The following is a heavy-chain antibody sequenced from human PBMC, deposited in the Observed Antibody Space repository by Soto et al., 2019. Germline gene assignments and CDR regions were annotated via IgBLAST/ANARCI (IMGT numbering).Heavy chain of an antibody. CDR3: AKDLRFGITIGDY. CDR2: ISGSGGST. D-gene: IGHD3-16*01. Sequence: VGSLRLSCAASGFTFSSYAMSWVRQAPGKGLEWVSAISGSGGSTYYADSVKGRFTISRDNSKNTLYLQMNSLRAEDTAVYYCAKDLRFGITIGDYWGQGTLVTVSS. J-gene: IGHJ4*02. V-gene: IGHV3-23*01. CDR1: GFTFSSYA.